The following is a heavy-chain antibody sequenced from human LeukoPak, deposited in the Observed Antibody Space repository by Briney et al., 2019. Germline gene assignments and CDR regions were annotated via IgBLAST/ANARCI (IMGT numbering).Heavy chain of an antibody. CDR2: ISYDGSNK. CDR1: GFTFSDYA. Sequence: GGSLRLSCAASGFTFSDYAMHWVRQAPGKGLEWVAIISYDGSNKYYADSVKGRFTISRDNSKNTLYLQMNSLRAEDTAVYYCARDLVVPAAPNWFDPWGQGTLVTVSS. CDR3: ARDLVVPAAPNWFDP. J-gene: IGHJ5*02. V-gene: IGHV3-30*04. D-gene: IGHD2-2*01.